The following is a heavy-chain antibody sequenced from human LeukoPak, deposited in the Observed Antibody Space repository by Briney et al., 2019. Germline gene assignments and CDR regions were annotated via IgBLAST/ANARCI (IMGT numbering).Heavy chain of an antibody. CDR2: IIPILGIA. CDR1: GGTFSSYA. CDR3: ARGVYGDYYDAFDI. J-gene: IGHJ3*02. D-gene: IGHD4-17*01. Sequence: WASVKVSCKASGGTFSSYANSWVRQAPGQGLEWMGRIIPILGIANYAQKFQGRVTITADKSASTAYMELSSLRSEDTAVYYCARGVYGDYYDAFDIWGQGTMVTVSS. V-gene: IGHV1-69*04.